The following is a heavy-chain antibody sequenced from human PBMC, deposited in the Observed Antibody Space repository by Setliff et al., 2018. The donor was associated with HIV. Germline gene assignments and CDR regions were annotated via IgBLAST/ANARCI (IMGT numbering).Heavy chain of an antibody. CDR2: INHSGRT. Sequence: SETLSLTCAVYGGSFSGYYWSWIRQPPGKGLEWIGEINHSGRTNYNPSLKSRVTISVDTSKDQFSLKLTSLTAADTAVYYCARALWFGELLPTPFDYWGQGTLVTVSS. J-gene: IGHJ4*02. CDR3: ARALWFGELLPTPFDY. V-gene: IGHV4-34*01. D-gene: IGHD3-10*01. CDR1: GGSFSGYY.